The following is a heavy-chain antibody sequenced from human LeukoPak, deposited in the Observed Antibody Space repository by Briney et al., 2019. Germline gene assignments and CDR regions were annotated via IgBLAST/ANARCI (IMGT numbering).Heavy chain of an antibody. CDR3: ARWRTSSWSEFDY. Sequence: GGSLRLSCAASGFTFSSQWVAWLRQAPEKGLEWVAHIKQDGSEIDYVDSVKGRFTISRDNAKNSLYLQMKGLRVEDTAVYLCARWRTSSWSEFDYWGQGTLVTVSS. V-gene: IGHV3-7*05. CDR2: IKQDGSEI. D-gene: IGHD6-13*01. J-gene: IGHJ4*02. CDR1: GFTFSSQW.